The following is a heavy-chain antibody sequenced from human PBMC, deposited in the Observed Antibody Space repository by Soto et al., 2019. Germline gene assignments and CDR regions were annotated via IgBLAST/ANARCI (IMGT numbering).Heavy chain of an antibody. J-gene: IGHJ4*02. V-gene: IGHV4-59*01. CDR1: GGSISSYY. CDR2: IYYSGST. D-gene: IGHD6-13*01. CDR3: ARETAAAGTNYFDY. Sequence: QVQLQESGPGLVKPSETLSLTCTVSGGSISSYYWSWIRQPPGKGLEWIGYIYYSGSTNYNPSLKSRVTISVDTSKNQFSLKLSSVTAADTAVYYCARETAAAGTNYFDYWGQGTLVTVSS.